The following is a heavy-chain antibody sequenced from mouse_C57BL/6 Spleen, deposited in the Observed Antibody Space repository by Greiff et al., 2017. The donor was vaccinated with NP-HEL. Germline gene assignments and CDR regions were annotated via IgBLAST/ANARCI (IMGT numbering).Heavy chain of an antibody. J-gene: IGHJ4*01. V-gene: IGHV3-6*01. Sequence: EVQLQQSGPGLVKPSQSLSLTCSVTGYSITSGYYCNWIRQFPGNKLEWMGYISYDGSNNYNPSLKNRISITRDTSKNQFFLKLNSVTTEDTATYYCARDGPYDYENYAMDYWGQGTSVTVSS. CDR3: ARDGPYDYENYAMDY. CDR2: ISYDGSN. CDR1: GYSITSGYY. D-gene: IGHD2-4*01.